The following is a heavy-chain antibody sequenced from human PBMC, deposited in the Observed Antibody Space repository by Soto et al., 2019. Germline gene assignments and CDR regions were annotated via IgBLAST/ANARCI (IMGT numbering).Heavy chain of an antibody. V-gene: IGHV4-59*01. Sequence: SETLSLTCTVSGGSISSYYWTWIRQPPGKGLEWIGYISYSGSTSSNPSLKSRITISVDTSKNQFSLKVRSVTAADTAVYYCARVCGSLTTGFDYWGQGTLVTVSS. CDR3: ARVCGSLTTGFDY. J-gene: IGHJ4*02. D-gene: IGHD2-15*01. CDR2: ISYSGST. CDR1: GGSISSYY.